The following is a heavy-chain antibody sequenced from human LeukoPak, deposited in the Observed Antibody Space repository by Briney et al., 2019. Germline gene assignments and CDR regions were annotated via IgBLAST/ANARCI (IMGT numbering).Heavy chain of an antibody. Sequence: GSSVKVSCKASGGTFSSYAISWVRQAPGQGLEWMGGIIPIFGTANYAQKFQGRVTITTDESTSTAYMELSSLRSEDTAVHYCASTEQWLVSGLYYYYYMDVWGKGTTVTVSS. CDR3: ASTEQWLVSGLYYYYYMDV. CDR2: IIPIFGTA. J-gene: IGHJ6*03. CDR1: GGTFSSYA. D-gene: IGHD6-19*01. V-gene: IGHV1-69*05.